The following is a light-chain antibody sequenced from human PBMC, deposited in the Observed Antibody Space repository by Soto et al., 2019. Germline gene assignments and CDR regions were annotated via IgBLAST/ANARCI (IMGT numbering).Light chain of an antibody. V-gene: IGLV2-18*01. CDR3: SLYTSENAYV. CDR2: EVS. J-gene: IGLJ1*01. Sequence: QSALTQPPSVSGSPGQSVTISCTGTSTDFVGYNRVSWYQQPPGTAPKLMIYEVSKRPSGVPDRFSGSKSGNTASLTIPGLQAADEADYYCSLYTSENAYVFGTGTKVTV. CDR1: STDFVGYNR.